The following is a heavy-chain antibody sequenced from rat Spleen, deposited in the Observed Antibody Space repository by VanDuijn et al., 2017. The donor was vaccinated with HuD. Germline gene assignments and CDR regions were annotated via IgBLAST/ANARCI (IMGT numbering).Heavy chain of an antibody. J-gene: IGHJ2*01. Sequence: EVQLVESGGGLVQPGRSQKLSCAASGFTFSNYDMAWVRQAPTKGLEWVATISYGDSSGHSSTYYRDSVRGRFTISRDNAKSTLYLQMDSLRSEDTATYYCARRHYGYTDYFDSWGQGVMVTVSS. CDR2: ISYGDSSGHSST. CDR3: ARRHYGYTDYFDS. V-gene: IGHV5-29*01. D-gene: IGHD1-11*01. CDR1: GFTFSNYD.